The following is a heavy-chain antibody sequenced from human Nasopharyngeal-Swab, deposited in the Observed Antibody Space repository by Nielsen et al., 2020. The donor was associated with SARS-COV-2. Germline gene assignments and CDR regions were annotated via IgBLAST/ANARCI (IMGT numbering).Heavy chain of an antibody. Sequence: GGPLRLSCAASGFTFSSYAMSWVRQAPGKGLEWVSAISGSGGSTYYADSVKGRFTISRDNSKNTLYLQMNSLRAEDTAVYYCAKAGNYYYYYGMDVWGQGTTVTVSS. CDR1: GFTFSSYA. J-gene: IGHJ6*02. D-gene: IGHD6-13*01. V-gene: IGHV3-23*01. CDR3: AKAGNYYYYYGMDV. CDR2: ISGSGGST.